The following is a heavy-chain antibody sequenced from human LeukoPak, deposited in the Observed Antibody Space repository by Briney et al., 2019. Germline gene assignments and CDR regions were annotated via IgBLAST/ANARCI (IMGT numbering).Heavy chain of an antibody. Sequence: SETLSLTCTVSGGSISSSSYYWGWIRQPPGKGLEWIGSIYYSGSTYYNPSLKSRVTISVDTSKNQFSLKLSSVTAADTAVYYCARDRSDVFMVRGVIPPDAFDIWGQGTMVTVSS. D-gene: IGHD3-10*01. J-gene: IGHJ3*02. CDR2: IYYSGST. CDR1: GGSISSSSYY. CDR3: ARDRSDVFMVRGVIPPDAFDI. V-gene: IGHV4-39*07.